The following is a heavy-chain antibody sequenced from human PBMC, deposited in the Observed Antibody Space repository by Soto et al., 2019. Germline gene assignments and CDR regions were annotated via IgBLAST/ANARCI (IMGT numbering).Heavy chain of an antibody. D-gene: IGHD5-12*01. Sequence: QVHLVQSGVEVKTPGASVKVSCQASGYTFFTYDISWVRQAPGQGLEWMGWISTYSGDTKDAQKFQGRVTMTTDTSTTTADLELRSLRSDDTAVYYCARHHGPTTSENWFDPWGQGTLVTVSS. CDR3: ARHHGPTTSENWFDP. V-gene: IGHV1-18*01. J-gene: IGHJ5*02. CDR2: ISTYSGDT. CDR1: GYTFFTYD.